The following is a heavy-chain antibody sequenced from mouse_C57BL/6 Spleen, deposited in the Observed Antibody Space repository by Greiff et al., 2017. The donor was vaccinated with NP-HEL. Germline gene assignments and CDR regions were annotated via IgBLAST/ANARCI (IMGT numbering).Heavy chain of an antibody. CDR2: IDPSDSYT. D-gene: IGHD1-1*01. J-gene: IGHJ2*01. V-gene: IGHV1-69*01. CDR3: ARKYYGSSYGDYFDY. Sequence: QVQLQQPGAELVMPGASVKLSCKASGYTFTSYWMHWVKQRPGQGLEWIGEIDPSDSYTNYNQKFKGKSTLTVDKSSSTAYMQLSSRTSEDSAVYYCARKYYGSSYGDYFDYWGQGTTLTVSS. CDR1: GYTFTSYW.